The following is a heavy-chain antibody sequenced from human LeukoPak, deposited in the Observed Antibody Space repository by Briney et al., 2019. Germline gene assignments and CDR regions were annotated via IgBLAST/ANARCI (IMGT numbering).Heavy chain of an antibody. CDR2: INYSGNT. V-gene: IGHV4-59*08. CDR1: GGSISNYY. D-gene: IGHD6-19*01. Sequence: SETLSLTCTVSGGSISNYYWSWIRQPPGKGLEWIAYINYSGNTDYNPSLKSRVTISVDTSKNHFSLKLNSVTAADTAVYYCARHAAVEGSSGWSPLWWFDPWGQGTLVTVSS. J-gene: IGHJ5*02. CDR3: ARHAAVEGSSGWSPLWWFDP.